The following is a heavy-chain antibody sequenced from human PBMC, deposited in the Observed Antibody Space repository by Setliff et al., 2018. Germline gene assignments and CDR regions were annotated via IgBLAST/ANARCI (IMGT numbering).Heavy chain of an antibody. Sequence: PSETLSLTCNVSGASIRSYYWSWIRQPPGKGLEFIGYVYYSGTTNYDPSLKSRVAISVDTSKNQFSLKLSSVTAADTAIYYCARGGTYRYFDYWGQGTLVTVSS. CDR1: GASIRSYY. J-gene: IGHJ4*02. CDR3: ARGGTYRYFDY. CDR2: VYYSGTT. V-gene: IGHV4-59*01.